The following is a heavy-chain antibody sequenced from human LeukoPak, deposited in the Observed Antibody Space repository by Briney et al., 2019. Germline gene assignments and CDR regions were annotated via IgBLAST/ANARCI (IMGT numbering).Heavy chain of an antibody. J-gene: IGHJ4*02. Sequence: PGGSLRLSCAASGFTFTNYAMNWVRQAPEKGLEWVSSITNTAGTTYYADSVKGRFTISRDNSKNTLYLQMNSLRAEDTAVYYCARHPLRRMAPGGVDWGQGTLVTVSS. V-gene: IGHV3-23*01. CDR2: ITNTAGTT. CDR1: GFTFTNYA. CDR3: ARHPLRRMAPGGVD. D-gene: IGHD3-3*01.